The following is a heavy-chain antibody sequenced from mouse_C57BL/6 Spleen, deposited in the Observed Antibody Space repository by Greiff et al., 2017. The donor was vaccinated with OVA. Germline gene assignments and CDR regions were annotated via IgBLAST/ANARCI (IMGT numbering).Heavy chain of an antibody. Sequence: VMLVESGPGLVAPSQSLSITCTVSGFSLTSYAISWVRQPPGKGLEWLGVIWTGGGTNYNSALKSRLSISKDNSKSQVFLKMNSLQTDDTARYYCARNREYRVYDGYYFDYWGQGTTLTVSS. CDR1: GFSLTSYA. D-gene: IGHD2-3*01. CDR2: IWTGGGT. V-gene: IGHV2-9-1*01. CDR3: ARNREYRVYDGYYFDY. J-gene: IGHJ2*01.